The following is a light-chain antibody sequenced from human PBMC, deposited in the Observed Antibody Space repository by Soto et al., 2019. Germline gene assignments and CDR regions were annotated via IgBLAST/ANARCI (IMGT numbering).Light chain of an antibody. CDR2: GNS. CDR3: QSYDSSLSGPDV. Sequence: HSVLTQPPSVSGAPGQRVTISCTGSSSNIGAGYDVHWYQQLPGTAPKLLIYGNSNRPSGVPDRFSGSKSGTSASLAITGLQAEDEADYYCQSYDSSLSGPDVFGTGTKLTVL. CDR1: SSNIGAGYD. J-gene: IGLJ1*01. V-gene: IGLV1-40*01.